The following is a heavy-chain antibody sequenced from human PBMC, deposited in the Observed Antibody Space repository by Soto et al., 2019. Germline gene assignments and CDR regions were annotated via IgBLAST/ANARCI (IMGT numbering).Heavy chain of an antibody. J-gene: IGHJ5*02. CDR1: GGSISSYY. V-gene: IGHV4-59*01. CDR2: IYYSGST. Sequence: SETLSLTCTVSGGSISSYYWSWIRQPPGKGLEWIGYIYYSGSTNYNPSIKSRVTISVDTSKNQFSLKLSSVTAAATAVKYCAXXTXSADNWFXPWGXGXXVTV. CDR3: AXXTXSADNWFXP.